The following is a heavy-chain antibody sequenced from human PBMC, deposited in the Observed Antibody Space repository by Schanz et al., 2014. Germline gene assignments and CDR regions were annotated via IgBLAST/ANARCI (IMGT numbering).Heavy chain of an antibody. J-gene: IGHJ4*02. CDR2: LSGSGAGT. CDR3: AKEKEEVAADGSFFDY. CDR1: GFSFSIFA. Sequence: EVQLLESGGGLVQPGGSLRLSCAASGFSFSIFAMTWVRQAPGQGLEWVSTLSGSGAGTFYADSVKGRFTISRDNSNNTVNLQMNSLRAEDTAVYYCAKEKEEVAADGSFFDYWGQGTLVTVSS. V-gene: IGHV3-23*01. D-gene: IGHD6-13*01.